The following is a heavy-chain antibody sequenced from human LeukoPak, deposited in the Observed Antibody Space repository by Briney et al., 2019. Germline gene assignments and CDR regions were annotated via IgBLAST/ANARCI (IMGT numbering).Heavy chain of an antibody. Sequence: PGGSLRLSCAASGFTFSSYSMNWVRQAPGKGLEWVSSISSSSSYIYYADSVKGRFTISRDNAKNSLYLQMNSLRAEDTAVYYCARDDNWNHYGMDVWGQGTTVTVSS. CDR1: GFTFSSYS. CDR3: ARDDNWNHYGMDV. CDR2: ISSSSSYI. D-gene: IGHD1-1*01. J-gene: IGHJ6*02. V-gene: IGHV3-21*01.